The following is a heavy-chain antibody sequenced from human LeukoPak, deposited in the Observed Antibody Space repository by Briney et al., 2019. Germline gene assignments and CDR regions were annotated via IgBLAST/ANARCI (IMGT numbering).Heavy chain of an antibody. J-gene: IGHJ4*02. CDR3: ARAYCSGGSCPPNY. D-gene: IGHD2-15*01. Sequence: PSGTLSLTCAVSGGSISSYYWSWIRQPPGKGLEWIGYIYYSGSTNYNPSLKSRVTISVDTSKNQFSLKLSSVTAADTAVYYCARAYCSGGSCPPNYWGQGTLVTVSS. V-gene: IGHV4-59*01. CDR2: IYYSGST. CDR1: GGSISSYY.